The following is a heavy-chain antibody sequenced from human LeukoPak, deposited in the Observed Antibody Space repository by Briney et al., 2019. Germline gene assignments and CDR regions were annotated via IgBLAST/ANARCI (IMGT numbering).Heavy chain of an antibody. Sequence: SETLSLTCTVSGGSIRSYYWSWIRQPPGKGLEWIGYLDYSGSTNCNPSLKSRVTISVDTSKNQFSLKLTSVTAADTAVYYCARGQNAWFDPWGQGTLVTVSS. CDR2: LDYSGST. CDR1: GGSIRSYY. V-gene: IGHV4-59*01. CDR3: ARGQNAWFDP. J-gene: IGHJ5*02.